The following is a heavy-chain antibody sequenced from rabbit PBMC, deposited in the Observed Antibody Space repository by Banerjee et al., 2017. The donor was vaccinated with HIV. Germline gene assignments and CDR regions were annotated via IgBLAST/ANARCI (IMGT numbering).Heavy chain of an antibody. V-gene: IGHV1S45*01. CDR1: GFTLSTYV. Sequence: QEQLVESGGGLVQPEGSLTLTFTASGFTLSTYVMCWVRQAPGKGLEWIGTIGTGSAGITYYASWAKGRFTISKASSTTVTLQMTSLTAADTATYFCVRDLMHVGSMWGPGTLVTVS. D-gene: IGHD3-3*01. J-gene: IGHJ4*01. CDR3: VRDLMHVGSM. CDR2: IGTGSAGIT.